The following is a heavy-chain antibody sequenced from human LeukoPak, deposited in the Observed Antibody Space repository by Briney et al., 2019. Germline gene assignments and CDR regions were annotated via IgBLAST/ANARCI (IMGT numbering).Heavy chain of an antibody. CDR1: GGSISSSSYY. D-gene: IGHD5-18*01. CDR3: ARGPIQLWFDY. V-gene: IGHV4-39*07. CDR2: IYYSGST. J-gene: IGHJ4*02. Sequence: SETLSLTCTVSGGSISSSSYYWGWIRQPPGKGLEWIGSIYYSGSTYYNPSLKSRVTISVDTSKNQFSLKLSSVTAADTAVYYCARGPIQLWFDYWGQGTLVTVSS.